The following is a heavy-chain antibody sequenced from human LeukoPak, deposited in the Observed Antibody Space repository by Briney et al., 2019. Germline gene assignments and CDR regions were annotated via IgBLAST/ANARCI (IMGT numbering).Heavy chain of an antibody. V-gene: IGHV4-38-2*02. CDR2: IHQSGST. Sequence: SETLSLTCTVSDYSISSGHYWGWIRQPPGKGLEWIGSIHQSGSTYYNPSLKSRVTISVDTSKNQFSLKLSSVTAADTAVYYRARDRLGIGNGMDVWGQGTTVTVSS. CDR1: DYSISSGHY. D-gene: IGHD7-27*01. CDR3: ARDRLGIGNGMDV. J-gene: IGHJ6*02.